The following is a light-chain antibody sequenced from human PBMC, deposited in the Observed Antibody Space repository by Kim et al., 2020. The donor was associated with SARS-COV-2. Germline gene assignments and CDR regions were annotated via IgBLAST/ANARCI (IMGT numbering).Light chain of an antibody. Sequence: DIQMTQSPSSLSASVGDRVTITCRTTQSISSHLNWYQQKPGRAPKLLISAASTLQGGVPSRFSGSGSETDFTLTISSLQPEDFATYFCQQSYISPFTFRPGTKVDI. CDR3: QQSYISPFT. CDR1: QSISSH. J-gene: IGKJ3*01. CDR2: AAS. V-gene: IGKV1-39*01.